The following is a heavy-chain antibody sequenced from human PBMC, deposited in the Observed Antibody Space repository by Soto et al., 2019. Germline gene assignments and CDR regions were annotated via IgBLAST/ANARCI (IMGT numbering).Heavy chain of an antibody. CDR2: IKQDGSEK. CDR3: ARGGYYGSGSYYKGGWFDP. J-gene: IGHJ5*02. V-gene: IGHV3-7*03. D-gene: IGHD3-10*01. CDR1: GFTFSSYA. Sequence: EVQLLESGGGLVQPGGSLRLSCAASGFTFSSYAMSWVRQAPGKGLEWVANIKQDGSEKYYVDSVKGRFTISRDNAKNSLYLQMNSLRAEDTAVYYCARGGYYGSGSYYKGGWFDPWGQGTLVTVSS.